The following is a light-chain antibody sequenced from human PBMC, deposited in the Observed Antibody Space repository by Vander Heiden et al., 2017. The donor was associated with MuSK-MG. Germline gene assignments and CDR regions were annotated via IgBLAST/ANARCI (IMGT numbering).Light chain of an antibody. J-gene: IGLJ3*02. Sequence: SYELTQPPSVSVSPGQTASITCSGDKLGDRYASWYQQRPGQSPVLIIYQDFQRPSGIPERFSGSNSGTTATLTISGTQAMDEADYYCQAWDSSTGVFGGGTKLTVL. CDR2: QDF. V-gene: IGLV3-1*01. CDR3: QAWDSSTGV. CDR1: KLGDRY.